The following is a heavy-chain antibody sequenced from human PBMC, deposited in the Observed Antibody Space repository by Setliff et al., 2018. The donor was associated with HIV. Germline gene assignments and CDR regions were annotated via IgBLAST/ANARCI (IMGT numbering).Heavy chain of an antibody. CDR2: INTNSWIP. CDR3: ARDSSEYFDFSSGDFHYMDV. J-gene: IGHJ6*03. D-gene: IGHD3-3*01. V-gene: IGHV7-4-1*02. CDR1: GYSFSRFS. Sequence: ASVKVSCKASGYSFSRFSINWVRQAPGQGLEWMGWINTNSWIPTYAQGFTGRFVFSLDTTDRTAYLEISDLRADDTGVYYCARDSSEYFDFSSGDFHYMDVWGKGTTVTVSS.